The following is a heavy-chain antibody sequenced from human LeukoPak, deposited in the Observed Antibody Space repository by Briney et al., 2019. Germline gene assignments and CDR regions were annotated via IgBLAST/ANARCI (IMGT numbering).Heavy chain of an antibody. Sequence: AGGSLRLSCAASGFTFSSYAMSWVRQAPGKGLEWVSAISGSGGSTYYADSVKGRFTIPRDNSKNTLYLQMNSLRAEDTAVYYCAKGRGYCTGGSCYSDYWGQGTLVTVSS. CDR3: AKGRGYCTGGSCYSDY. CDR2: ISGSGGST. CDR1: GFTFSSYA. D-gene: IGHD2-15*01. J-gene: IGHJ4*02. V-gene: IGHV3-23*01.